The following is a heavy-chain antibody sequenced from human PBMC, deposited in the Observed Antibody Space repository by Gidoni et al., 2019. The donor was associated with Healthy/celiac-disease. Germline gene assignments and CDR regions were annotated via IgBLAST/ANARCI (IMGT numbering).Heavy chain of an antibody. CDR3: ARGSSGSGTRGDWFDP. V-gene: IGHV4-38-2*02. CDR1: GYSISRGYY. CDR2: IYHSGSP. Sequence: QVQLQESGPGLVKPSETLSLTCTGSGYSISRGYYWGWIRQPPGQGLEWIGSIYHSGSPYYNPSLKSRVTISVDTSKIQFSLKLSSVTAADTAVYYCARGSSGSGTRGDWFDPWGQGTLVTVSS. J-gene: IGHJ5*02. D-gene: IGHD1-7*01.